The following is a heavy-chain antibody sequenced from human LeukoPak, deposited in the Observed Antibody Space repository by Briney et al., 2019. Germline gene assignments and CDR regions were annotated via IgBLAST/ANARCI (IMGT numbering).Heavy chain of an antibody. Sequence: GGSLRLSCAASGFTFSSYGMHWVRQAPGKGLEWVAVISYDGSNKYYADSVKGRFTISRDNSKKTMYLQMNSLRAEDTAVYYCAKLAYCGGDCYSRDLEIFDYWGQGTLVTVSS. CDR2: ISYDGSNK. D-gene: IGHD2-21*02. CDR3: AKLAYCGGDCYSRDLEIFDY. J-gene: IGHJ4*02. V-gene: IGHV3-30*18. CDR1: GFTFSSYG.